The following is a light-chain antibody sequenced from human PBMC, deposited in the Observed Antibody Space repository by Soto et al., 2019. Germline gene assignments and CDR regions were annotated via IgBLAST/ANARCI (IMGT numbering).Light chain of an antibody. Sequence: EIVLTQSPGTLSLSPRDRATLSCRASQSVSNNYVAWYQHRPGQAPRLLIYAASSRAPGIPDRFSGSGSGTDFTLTISRLEPEHFTVYYCQQDAASLRPFGQGTQVEV. V-gene: IGKV3-20*01. CDR3: QQDAASLRP. CDR2: AAS. CDR1: QSVSNNY. J-gene: IGKJ1*01.